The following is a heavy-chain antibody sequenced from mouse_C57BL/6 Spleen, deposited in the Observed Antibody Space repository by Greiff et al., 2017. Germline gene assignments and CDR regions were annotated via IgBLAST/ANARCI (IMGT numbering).Heavy chain of an antibody. CDR1: GYTFTSYW. V-gene: IGHV1-50*01. CDR3: LEWIVVSEHSCSSSIYTHNYMRKAAMPIVTASSTAYMQLISLTSEDSSVYYCATRYYCSCPWVAY. D-gene: IGHD2-12*01. Sequence: QVKLQQPGAELVKPGASVTLSCKASGYTFTSYWMQWVKKRPGQGLEWIGEIDTSDSYANYNQKFKGKATLTVDPSYSIAYMQISHLTTEDSVADHNLEWIVVSEHSCSSSIYTHNYMRKAAMPIVTASSTAYMQLISLTSEDSSVYYCATRYYCSCPWVAYWGQGTLVTVSA. CDR2: IDTSDSYA. J-gene: IGHJ3*01.